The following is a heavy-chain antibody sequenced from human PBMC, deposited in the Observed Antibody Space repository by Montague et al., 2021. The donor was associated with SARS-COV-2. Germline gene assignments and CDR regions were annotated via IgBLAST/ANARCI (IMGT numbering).Heavy chain of an antibody. D-gene: IGHD5-24*01. Sequence: SETLSLTCTVSGDSINRCFWSRTRHPPRKGFRWIGNKEYIGRTNFRPSLATRVSISVDPSKKQFSLKLSSVTAADTAVYYCAREDRWNWFDPSGKGTLVILS. CDR3: AREDRWNWFDP. V-gene: IGHV4-59*01. CDR2: KEYIGRT. CDR1: GDSINRCF. J-gene: IGHJ5*02.